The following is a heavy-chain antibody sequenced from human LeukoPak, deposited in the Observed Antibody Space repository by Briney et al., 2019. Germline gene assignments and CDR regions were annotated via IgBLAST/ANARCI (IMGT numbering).Heavy chain of an antibody. V-gene: IGHV4-59*02. D-gene: IGHD3/OR15-3a*01. CDR2: IYHRGTN. CDR3: AGFGPGPALEF. J-gene: IGHJ4*02. CDR1: GGSVTNYF. Sequence: PSETLSLTCSVSGGSVTNYFLSWIRQSPGKRLEWIGYIYHRGTNSYHPSFESRVTISVDTSRNQVSLRLTSVTAADTAVYYRAGFGPGPALEFWGQGALVTVSP.